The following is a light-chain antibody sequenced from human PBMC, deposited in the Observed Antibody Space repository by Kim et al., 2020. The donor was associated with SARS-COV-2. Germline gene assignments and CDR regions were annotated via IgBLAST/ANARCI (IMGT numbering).Light chain of an antibody. CDR3: LTWDRGTAV. Sequence: VSPGQTANITCAGDKLGDTYISWYQQRPGQSPVLIIHQDNKRPSGIPARVSGSNPGNTATLTISGAQATDEADYYCLTWDRGTAVFGGGTQLTVL. CDR2: QDN. V-gene: IGLV3-1*01. J-gene: IGLJ3*02. CDR1: KLGDTY.